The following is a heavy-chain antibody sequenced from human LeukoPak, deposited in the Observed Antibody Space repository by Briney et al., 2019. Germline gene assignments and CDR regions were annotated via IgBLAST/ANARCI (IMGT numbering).Heavy chain of an antibody. CDR3: AKVNRIEGAFGAFDF. D-gene: IGHD1-26*01. V-gene: IGHV3-30*02. CDR1: GFTFSSYG. CDR2: IRYDGSNK. Sequence: PGGSLRLSCAASGFTFSSYGMHWVRQAPGKGLEWVAFIRYDGSNKYYADSVKGRFTISRDNSKNTLYLQMNSLRAEDTAVYYSAKVNRIEGAFGAFDFWGQGTMVTVSS. J-gene: IGHJ3*01.